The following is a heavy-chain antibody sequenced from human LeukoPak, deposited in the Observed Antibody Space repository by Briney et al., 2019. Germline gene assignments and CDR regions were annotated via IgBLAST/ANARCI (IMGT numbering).Heavy chain of an antibody. CDR3: ARCPAAAVWMDYYYYMDV. CDR2: IYYSGST. CDR1: GGSISSSSYY. D-gene: IGHD6-13*01. J-gene: IGHJ6*03. Sequence: KTSETLSLTCTVSGGSISSSSYYWGWIRQPPGKGLEWIGSIYYSGSTNYNPSLKSRVTISVDTSKNQFSLKLSSVTAADTAVYYCARCPAAAVWMDYYYYMDVWGKGTTVTVSS. V-gene: IGHV4-39*07.